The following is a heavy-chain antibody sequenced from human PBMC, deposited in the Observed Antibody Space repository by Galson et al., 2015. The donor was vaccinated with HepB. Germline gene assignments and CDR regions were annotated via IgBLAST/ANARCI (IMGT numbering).Heavy chain of an antibody. V-gene: IGHV3-73*01. Sequence: SLRLSCAASGFTFSGSAIHWVRQAPGKGPEWVGRIRSKGSNYATLYVLSLKGRFTISRDDSKNMAYPYMKSLSIEDTAVYYCSRLGDFSGYSSAWGQGTLATVSS. CDR2: IRSKGSNYAT. CDR1: GFTFSGSA. CDR3: SRLGDFSGYSSA. D-gene: IGHD5-18*01. J-gene: IGHJ4*02.